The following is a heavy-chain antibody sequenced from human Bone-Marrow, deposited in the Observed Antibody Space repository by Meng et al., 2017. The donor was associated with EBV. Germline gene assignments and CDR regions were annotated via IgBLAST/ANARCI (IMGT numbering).Heavy chain of an antibody. CDR1: GGTFRSDA. V-gene: IGHV1-69*01. CDR3: ASESGRGFTPDY. Sequence: QVQLVQSGAEVKKPGSSVEVSCKTSGGTFRSDAVTWVRQAPGQGLEWMGGLIPMSDAPHYAQKFQGRVTITADESTSTHYMDLSGLRSEDTAVYYCASESGRGFTPDYWGQGTLVTVSS. D-gene: IGHD3-10*01. CDR2: LIPMSDAP. J-gene: IGHJ4*02.